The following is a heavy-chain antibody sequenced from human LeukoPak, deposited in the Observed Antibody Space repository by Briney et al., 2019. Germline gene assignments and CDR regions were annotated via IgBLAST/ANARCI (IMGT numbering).Heavy chain of an antibody. CDR2: IYYSGST. D-gene: IGHD2-15*01. CDR1: GGSISSYY. CDR3: AREVLSGYCSGGSCHSNWFDP. J-gene: IGHJ5*02. V-gene: IGHV4-59*01. Sequence: SETLSLTCTVSGGSISSYYWSWIRQPPGKGLEWIGYIYYSGSTNYNPSLKSRVTISVDTSKNQFSLKLSSVTAADTAVYYCAREVLSGYCSGGSCHSNWFDPWGQGTLVTVSS.